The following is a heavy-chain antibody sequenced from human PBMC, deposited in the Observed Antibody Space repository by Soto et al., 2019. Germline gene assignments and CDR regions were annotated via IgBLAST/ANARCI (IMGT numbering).Heavy chain of an antibody. Sequence: PGESLKISCQVSGYTFTIYWIGWVRQMPGKGLEWMGIIYPSDSDTRYSPSFQGQVTISADQSINTAYLQWSSLKASDTAMYYCARFDSSGYMYGYWGQGTLVTVSS. V-gene: IGHV5-51*01. J-gene: IGHJ4*02. CDR3: ARFDSSGYMYGY. CDR1: GYTFTIYW. D-gene: IGHD3-22*01. CDR2: IYPSDSDT.